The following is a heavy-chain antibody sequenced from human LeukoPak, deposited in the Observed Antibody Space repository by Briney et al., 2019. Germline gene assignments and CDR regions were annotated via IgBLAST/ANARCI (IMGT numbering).Heavy chain of an antibody. CDR3: AREEIVGATAAYFDY. J-gene: IGHJ4*02. CDR1: GFTVNSKY. Sequence: GGSLRLSCAASGFTVNSKYMNWVRQAPGKGLEWVSYISSSGSTIYYADSVKGRFTISRDNAKNSLYLQMNSLRAEDTAVYYCAREEIVGATAAYFDYWGQGTLVTVSS. CDR2: ISSSGSTI. V-gene: IGHV3-48*04. D-gene: IGHD1-26*01.